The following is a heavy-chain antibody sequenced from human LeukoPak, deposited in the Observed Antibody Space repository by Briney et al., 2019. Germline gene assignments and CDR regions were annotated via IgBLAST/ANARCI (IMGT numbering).Heavy chain of an antibody. CDR3: ARHWWGIYYMPKNNWFDP. V-gene: IGHV5-51*01. D-gene: IGHD3-22*01. CDR1: GYSFTTYS. CDR2: VYPDDSYT. Sequence: GESLKISCKASGYSFTTYSIGWVRQMPGKGLEWMGFVYPDDSYTKYSPSFQGQVTISADKSVSTAYLQWSSLKASDTAMYYCARHWWGIYYMPKNNWFDPWGQGTLVTVSS. J-gene: IGHJ5*02.